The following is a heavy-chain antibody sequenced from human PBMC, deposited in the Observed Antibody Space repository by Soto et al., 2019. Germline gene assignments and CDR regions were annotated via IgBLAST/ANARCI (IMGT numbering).Heavy chain of an antibody. V-gene: IGHV3-43*01. CDR1: GSTFDEYT. CDR3: AKDRTPTH. J-gene: IGHJ4*02. Sequence: PEASLRLSCATSGSTFDEYTMHWVRQAPGKGLEWVSLISWDGGSTSYADSVRGRFTISRDNSKNSLYLQMNSLRTEDTDSYSCAKDRTPTHWGQGP. CDR2: ISWDGGST.